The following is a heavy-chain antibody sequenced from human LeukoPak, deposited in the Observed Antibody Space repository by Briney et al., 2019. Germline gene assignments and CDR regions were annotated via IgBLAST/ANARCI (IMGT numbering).Heavy chain of an antibody. D-gene: IGHD7-27*01. Sequence: GGSLRLSCAASGFTFSNYWMSWVRQAPGKGLEWVAHIKQDGSEKNYVGSVKGRFTISRDNAKKSLLLQMDGLRAEGSAVYYCARDKMTGDSYFDFWGQGALVTVSS. CDR3: ARDKMTGDSYFDF. CDR2: IKQDGSEK. CDR1: GFTFSNYW. V-gene: IGHV3-7*01. J-gene: IGHJ4*02.